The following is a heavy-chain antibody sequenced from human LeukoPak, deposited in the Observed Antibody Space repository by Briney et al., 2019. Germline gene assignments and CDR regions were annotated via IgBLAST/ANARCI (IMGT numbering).Heavy chain of an antibody. CDR3: ARLGSGSYLEKEDFDY. CDR1: GYSFTSYW. D-gene: IGHD1-26*01. CDR2: IYPGDSDT. V-gene: IGHV5-51*01. J-gene: IGHJ4*02. Sequence: GESLKISCKGSGYSFTSYWIGWVRQMPGKGLEWMGIIYPGDSDTRYSPSFQGQVTISVDKSISTAYLQWNSLKASDTAMYYCARLGSGSYLEKEDFDYWGQGTLVTVSS.